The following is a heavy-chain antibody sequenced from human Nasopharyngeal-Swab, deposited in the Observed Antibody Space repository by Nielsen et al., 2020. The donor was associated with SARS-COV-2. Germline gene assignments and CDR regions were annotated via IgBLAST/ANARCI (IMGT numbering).Heavy chain of an antibody. CDR2: IGTAGDT. CDR3: AREGSTGYYYGMDV. Sequence: GESLKIPCSASGFTFSSYDMHWGRQATGKGLEWVSAIGTAGDTYYPGSVKGRFTIPRENAKNSLYLQMNSLRAGDTAVYYCAREGSTGYYYGMDVWGQGTTVTVSS. D-gene: IGHD1-1*01. CDR1: GFTFSSYD. V-gene: IGHV3-13*04. J-gene: IGHJ6*02.